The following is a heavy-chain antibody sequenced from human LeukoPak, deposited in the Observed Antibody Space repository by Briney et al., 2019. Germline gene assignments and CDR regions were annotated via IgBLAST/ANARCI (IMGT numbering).Heavy chain of an antibody. V-gene: IGHV4-4*07. CDR1: GASISKYY. Sequence: PSETLSLTCGVSGASISKYYWSWIRQPAGKGLEWIGRLYTNVSANFHPSLKSRVTLSADTSANQFSLRLRSVTAADTAVYYCVREAGDIVTVPGVEDYFYYYMDVWGKGTTVTVSS. CDR2: LYTNVSA. CDR3: VREAGDIVTVPGVEDYFYYYMDV. D-gene: IGHD3-16*02. J-gene: IGHJ6*03.